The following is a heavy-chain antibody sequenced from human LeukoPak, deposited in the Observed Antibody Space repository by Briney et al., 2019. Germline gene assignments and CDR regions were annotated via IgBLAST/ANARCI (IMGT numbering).Heavy chain of an antibody. CDR1: GFSFSNDW. CDR3: ARDHAYRTDY. J-gene: IGHJ4*02. D-gene: IGHD2-2*01. CDR2: INQDESKK. V-gene: IGHV3-7*01. Sequence: GWALRLSCAAPGFSFSNDWMCLVRQAPVKVLEWVANINQDESKKYYVDSVKGRFTISRDNAKNSLYLQMSSLRAEDTAVYYCARDHAYRTDYWGQGTLVTVSS.